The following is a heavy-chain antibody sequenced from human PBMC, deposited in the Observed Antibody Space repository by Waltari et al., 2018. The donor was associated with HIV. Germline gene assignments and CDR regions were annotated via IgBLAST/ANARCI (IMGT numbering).Heavy chain of an antibody. CDR1: GGSISSSSYY. CDR3: ARPGVLMVYAGPFDY. CDR2: IYYSGST. D-gene: IGHD2-8*01. V-gene: IGHV4-39*07. J-gene: IGHJ4*02. Sequence: QLQLQESGPGLVKPSETLSLTCTVSGGSISSSSYYWGWIRQPPGKGLEWIGSIYYSGSTYYNPSLKSRVTISVDTSKNQFSLKLSSVTAADTAVYYCARPGVLMVYAGPFDYWGQGTLVTVSS.